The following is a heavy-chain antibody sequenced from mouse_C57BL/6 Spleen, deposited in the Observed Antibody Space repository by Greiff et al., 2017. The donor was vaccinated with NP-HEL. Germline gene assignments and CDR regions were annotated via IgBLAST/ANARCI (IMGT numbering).Heavy chain of an antibody. CDR1: GYTFTDYY. CDR3: ARNELLFDY. J-gene: IGHJ2*01. Sequence: EVQLQQSGPELVKPGASVTISCKASGYTFTDYYMNWVKQSHGKSLEWIGDINPNNGGTSYNQKFKGKATLTVDKSSSTAYMELRSLTSEDSAVYYCARNELLFDYWGQGTTLTVSS. V-gene: IGHV1-26*01. CDR2: INPNNGGT.